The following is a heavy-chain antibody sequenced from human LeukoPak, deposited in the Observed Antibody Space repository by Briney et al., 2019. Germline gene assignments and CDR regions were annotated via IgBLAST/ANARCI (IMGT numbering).Heavy chain of an antibody. CDR3: ARVYGYDLDY. CDR1: GYSISSGYY. D-gene: IGHD5-12*01. J-gene: IGHJ4*02. Sequence: PSETLSLTCTVSGYSISSGYYWGWIRQPPGKGLEWIGSIYHSGSTYYNPSLKSRVTISVDTSKNQFSLKLSSVTAADTAVYYCARVYGYDLDYWGQGTLVTVSS. V-gene: IGHV4-38-2*02. CDR2: IYHSGST.